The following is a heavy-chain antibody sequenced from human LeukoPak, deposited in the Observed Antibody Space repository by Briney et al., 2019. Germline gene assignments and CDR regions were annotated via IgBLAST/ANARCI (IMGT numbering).Heavy chain of an antibody. V-gene: IGHV3-7*03. CDR2: IREDGSEQ. D-gene: IGHD3-16*01. CDR1: GFTFSSYW. J-gene: IGHJ4*02. Sequence: GGSLRLSCAASGFTFSSYWMSWVRQAPGKGLEWVANIREDGSEQFYVDSVKGRFIISRDNSKNTLYLQMNSLRAEDTAVYYCAKDQMMGLIFDYWGQGTLVTVSS. CDR3: AKDQMMGLIFDY.